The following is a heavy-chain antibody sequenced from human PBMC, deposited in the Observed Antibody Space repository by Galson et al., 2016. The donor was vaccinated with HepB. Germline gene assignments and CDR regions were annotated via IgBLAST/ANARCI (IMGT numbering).Heavy chain of an antibody. CDR2: ISWNSGNI. D-gene: IGHD5-12*01. J-gene: IGHJ5*02. V-gene: IGHV3-9*01. Sequence: SLRLSCAASGLTFDDYAMHWVRQAPGKGLEWVSGISWNSGNIGYVDSVKGRFTISRDNANNSLYLEMKSLRVDDTALYYCAKGPRIGATGDWFDPWGQGTQVTVSS. CDR3: AKGPRIGATGDWFDP. CDR1: GLTFDDYA.